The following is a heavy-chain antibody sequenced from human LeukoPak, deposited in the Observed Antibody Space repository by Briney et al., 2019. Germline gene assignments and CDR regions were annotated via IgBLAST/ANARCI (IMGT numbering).Heavy chain of an antibody. V-gene: IGHV3-7*01. CDR1: GFTFSSYW. D-gene: IGHD6-13*01. Sequence: GGSLRLSCVASGFTFSSYWMSWVRQAPGKGLEWVANIKQDASEKYYVASVTGRFTIFKDNAKNSLYLQMNSLRAEDTAVYFCARVSLAGAFFDSWGQGTLVTVAS. CDR2: IKQDASEK. J-gene: IGHJ4*02. CDR3: ARVSLAGAFFDS.